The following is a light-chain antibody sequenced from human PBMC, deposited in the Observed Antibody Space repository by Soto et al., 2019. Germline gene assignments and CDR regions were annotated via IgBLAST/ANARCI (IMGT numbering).Light chain of an antibody. V-gene: IGLV3-21*02. J-gene: IGLJ2*01. CDR2: HNT. Sequence: SSELTQPPSVSVAPGQTARITCGGNNIGWKSVHWYQQKPGQAPVLVVYHNTDRPSGIPERFSGSNSANTATLTISRVEAGDEADYYCQVWDSISDHVVFGGGTKVTVL. CDR3: QVWDSISDHVV. CDR1: NIGWKS.